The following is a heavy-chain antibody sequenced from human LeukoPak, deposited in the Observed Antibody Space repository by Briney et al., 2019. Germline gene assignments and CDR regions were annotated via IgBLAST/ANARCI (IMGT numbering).Heavy chain of an antibody. CDR2: IRYDGSNK. D-gene: IGHD4-17*01. J-gene: IGHJ4*02. V-gene: IGHV3-30*02. CDR3: AKDTATVTTEFDY. CDR1: GFTFSSYG. Sequence: GGSLRLSCAASGFTFSSYGMHWVRQAPGKGLEWVTFIRYDGSNKYYADSVKGRFTISRDNSKNTLYLQMNSLRAEDTAVYYCAKDTATVTTEFDYWGQGTLVTVSS.